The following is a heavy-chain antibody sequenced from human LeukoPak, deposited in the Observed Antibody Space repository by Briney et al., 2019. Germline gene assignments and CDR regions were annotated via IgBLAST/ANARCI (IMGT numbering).Heavy chain of an antibody. Sequence: PGGSLRLSCEASGFTFGSFAMYWVGQAPGKGLDWIAGIFGSGGSPHYADSVKGRFTISRDNSKNTVYLQINSMRAEDTAVYYCGKTTAGYSSGQKPAWPVDYWGQGTLVTVSS. CDR1: GFTFGSFA. J-gene: IGHJ4*02. CDR2: IFGSGGSP. V-gene: IGHV3-23*01. CDR3: GKTTAGYSSGQKPAWPVDY. D-gene: IGHD5-18*01.